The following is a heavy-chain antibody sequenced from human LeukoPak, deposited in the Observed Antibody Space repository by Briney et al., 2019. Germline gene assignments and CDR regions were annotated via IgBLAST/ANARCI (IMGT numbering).Heavy chain of an antibody. J-gene: IGHJ3*02. D-gene: IGHD6-19*01. CDR2: ISYDGSNK. CDR3: AKKYNSGWSIAFDI. V-gene: IGHV3-30*18. CDR1: GFTFSSYG. Sequence: GGSLRLSCGASGFTFSSYGMHWVRQAPGKGLEWVAVISYDGSNKYYADSVKGRFTISRDNSKNTLYLQMKSLRAEDTAVYYCAKKYNSGWSIAFDIWGQGTMVTVSS.